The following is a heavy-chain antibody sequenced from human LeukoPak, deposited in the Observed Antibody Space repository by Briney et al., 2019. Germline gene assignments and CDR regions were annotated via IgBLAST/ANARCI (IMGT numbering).Heavy chain of an antibody. CDR2: ISSNGGST. CDR1: GFTFSSYA. Sequence: GGSLRLSCAASGFTFSSYAMHWVRQAPGKGLEYVSAISSNGGSTYYANSVKGRFTISRDNSKNTLYLQMGSLRAEDMAVYYCAKGYGREASYYYYYMDVWGKGTTVTISS. J-gene: IGHJ6*03. CDR3: AKGYGREASYYYYYMDV. V-gene: IGHV3-64*01. D-gene: IGHD1-26*01.